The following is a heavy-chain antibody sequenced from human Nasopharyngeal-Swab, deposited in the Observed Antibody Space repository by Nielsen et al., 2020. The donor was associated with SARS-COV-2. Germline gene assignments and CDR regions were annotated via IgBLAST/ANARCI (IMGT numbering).Heavy chain of an antibody. CDR2: ISGSGGGT. V-gene: IGHV3-23*02. J-gene: IGHJ4*02. D-gene: IGHD3-10*01. CDR3: AKDKEDLRGVGSYDY. Sequence: GGSLRLSCVGSGFTLRNYDMGWVRQTPGNGLEWVSHISGSGGGTYYIDSVKGRFTISRDNSKNTLHLHMSSLRAEDTAVYYCAKDKEDLRGVGSYDYWGQGTLVTVSS. CDR1: GFTLRNYD.